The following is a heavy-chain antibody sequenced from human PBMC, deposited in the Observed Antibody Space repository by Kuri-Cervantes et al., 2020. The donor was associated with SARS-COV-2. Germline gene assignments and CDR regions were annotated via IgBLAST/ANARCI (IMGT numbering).Heavy chain of an antibody. CDR3: ARGPRWSIAASFDY. Sequence: SETLSLTCTVSGGSISSSSYYWGWIRQPPGKGLEWIGSIYYSGSTYYNPPLKSRVTISVDTSKNQFSLKLSSVTAADTAVYYCARGPRWSIAASFDYWGQGTLVTVSS. J-gene: IGHJ4*02. CDR1: GGSISSSSYY. V-gene: IGHV4-39*07. D-gene: IGHD6-6*01. CDR2: IYYSGST.